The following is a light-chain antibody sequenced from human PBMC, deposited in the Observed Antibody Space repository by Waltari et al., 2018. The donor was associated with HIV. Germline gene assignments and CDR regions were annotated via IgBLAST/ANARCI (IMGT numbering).Light chain of an antibody. CDR2: DAS. Sequence: EKVMTQSPATLSVSPGERATFTCRASQSVNNNLAWYQQKPGQAPRLLISDASTRATGIPARFSGSESGTEFTLTISSLQSEDFAVYFCQQYANWPFTFGQGTRLEIK. V-gene: IGKV3-15*01. J-gene: IGKJ5*01. CDR1: QSVNNN. CDR3: QQYANWPFT.